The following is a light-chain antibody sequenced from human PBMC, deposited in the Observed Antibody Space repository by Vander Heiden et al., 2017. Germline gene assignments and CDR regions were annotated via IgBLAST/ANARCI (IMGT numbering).Light chain of an antibody. CDR2: GAS. V-gene: IGKV3-15*01. CDR1: QSVSSN. Sequence: IVMTQSPATLSVSPAEGAPLSSRASQSVSSNFSLYRQQPGQAPRLLIYGASASATGIPARFSGSGSGTEFTLTISSLQSEDFAVYFCQHYNNWPPGLTFGGGTKVEIK. J-gene: IGKJ4*01. CDR3: QHYNNWPPGLT.